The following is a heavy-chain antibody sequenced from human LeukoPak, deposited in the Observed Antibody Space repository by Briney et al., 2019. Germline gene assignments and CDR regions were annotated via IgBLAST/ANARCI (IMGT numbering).Heavy chain of an antibody. CDR1: GYSISSGYY. CDR2: IYHSGST. V-gene: IGHV4-38-2*02. Sequence: SETLSLTCTVSGYSISSGYYWGWIRQPPGKGLEWIGSIYHSGSTYYNPSFKSRVTISVDTSKNQFSLKLSSVTAADTAVYYCARANTVTTYYFDYWGQGTLVTVSS. CDR3: ARANTVTTYYFDY. J-gene: IGHJ4*02. D-gene: IGHD4-17*01.